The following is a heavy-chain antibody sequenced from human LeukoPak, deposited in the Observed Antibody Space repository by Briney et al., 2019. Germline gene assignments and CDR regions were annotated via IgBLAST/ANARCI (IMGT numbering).Heavy chain of an antibody. J-gene: IGHJ6*02. CDR2: ISDTGGGT. CDR1: RFTFSSYG. V-gene: IGHV3-23*01. D-gene: IGHD3-10*01. CDR3: AKEMLRGYYYYGMDV. Sequence: GGSLRLSCAASRFTFSSYGMTWVRQAPGKGLEWVSTISDTGGGTFYADSVKGRFTVSRDNSQNTLFLQMNRLRADDTAIYYCAKEMLRGYYYYGMDVWGQGTTVTVSS.